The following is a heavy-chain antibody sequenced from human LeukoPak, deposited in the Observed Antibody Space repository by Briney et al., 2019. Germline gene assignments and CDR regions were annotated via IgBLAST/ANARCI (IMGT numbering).Heavy chain of an antibody. J-gene: IGHJ3*02. CDR3: AKDYDSSPDAFDI. V-gene: IGHV3-30-3*02. CDR2: ISFDGSNK. D-gene: IGHD3-22*01. Sequence: GGSLRLSCAASGFTFSSYAMHWVRQAPGKGLEWVAVISFDGSNKYYADSVKGRFTISRDNSKNTLYLQMNSLRAEDTALYYCAKDYDSSPDAFDIWGQGTMVTVS. CDR1: GFTFSSYA.